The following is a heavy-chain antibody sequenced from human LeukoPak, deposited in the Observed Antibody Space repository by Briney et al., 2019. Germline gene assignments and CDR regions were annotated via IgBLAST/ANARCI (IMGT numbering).Heavy chain of an antibody. V-gene: IGHV4-39*01. CDR1: GDSINSLDL. CDR3: ARHRYRSGSDWIDP. Sequence: SETLSLTCTVSGDSINSLDLWSWVRQPPGKGLEWIGSMYYSGTTYYNPSLKSRVTISVDTSKNQFSLKLSSVTAADTAVYYCARHRYRSGSDWIDPWGQGTLVTVSS. J-gene: IGHJ5*02. D-gene: IGHD1-26*01. CDR2: MYYSGTT.